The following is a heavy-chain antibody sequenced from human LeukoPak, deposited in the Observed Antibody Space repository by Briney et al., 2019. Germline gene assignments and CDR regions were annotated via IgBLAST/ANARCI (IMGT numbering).Heavy chain of an antibody. J-gene: IGHJ6*03. V-gene: IGHV1-8*03. CDR1: GYTFTSYD. CDR2: MNPNSGNT. Sequence: ASVKVSCKASGYTFTSYDINWVRQATGQGLEWMGWMNPNSGNTGYAQKFQGRVTITRNTSISTAYMELSSLRSEDTAVYYCAKAGVATIMGYYYYYMDVWGKGTTATVSS. D-gene: IGHD5-12*01. CDR3: AKAGVATIMGYYYYYMDV.